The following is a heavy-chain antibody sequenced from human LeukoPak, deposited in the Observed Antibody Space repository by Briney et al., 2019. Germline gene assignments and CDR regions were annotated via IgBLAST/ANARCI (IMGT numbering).Heavy chain of an antibody. V-gene: IGHV3-7*01. CDR3: ARGYKAYYYDSSGYFLFDY. CDR1: GFNFSTYW. D-gene: IGHD3-22*01. J-gene: IGHJ4*02. CDR2: IKHDGSEQ. Sequence: GGSLRLSCAASGFNFSTYWMTWVRQAPGKGLEWVANIKHDGSEQYYVDSVKGRFTISRDNAKNSLYLQMNSLRAEDTAVYYCARGYKAYYYDSSGYFLFDYWGQGTLVTVSS.